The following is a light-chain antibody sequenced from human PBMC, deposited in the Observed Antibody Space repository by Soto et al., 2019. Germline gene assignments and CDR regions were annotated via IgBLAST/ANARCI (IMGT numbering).Light chain of an antibody. CDR1: SSNIGAGYD. V-gene: IGLV1-40*01. Sequence: QSVLTQPPSVSGAPGQRVTISCTGSSSNIGAGYDVHWYQQLPGTAPKLLIYGNSNRPSGVPDRFSGSKSGTSASLAITELQAEDEADYCCQSYDSSLSGVVFGGGTKLTVL. CDR2: GNS. J-gene: IGLJ2*01. CDR3: QSYDSSLSGVV.